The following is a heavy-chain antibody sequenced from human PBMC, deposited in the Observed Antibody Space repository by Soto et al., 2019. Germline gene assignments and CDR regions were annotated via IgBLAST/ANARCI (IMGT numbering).Heavy chain of an antibody. Sequence: SETLSLTCAVYGGSFSGYYWSWIRQPPGKGLEWIGEINHSGSTNYNPSLKSRVTISVDTSKNQFSLKLSSVTAADTAVYYCARVLAEAAAVDYWGQGTLVTVSS. CDR3: ARVLAEAAAVDY. D-gene: IGHD6-13*01. V-gene: IGHV4-34*01. J-gene: IGHJ4*02. CDR2: INHSGST. CDR1: GGSFSGYY.